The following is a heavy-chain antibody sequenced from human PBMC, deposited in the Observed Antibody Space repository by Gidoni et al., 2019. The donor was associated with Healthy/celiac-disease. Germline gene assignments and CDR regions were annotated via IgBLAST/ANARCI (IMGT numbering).Heavy chain of an antibody. CDR1: GGSISSYY. Sequence: QVQLQESGPGLVKPSETLSLTCTVSGGSISSYYWSWIRQPPGKGLEWIGYIYYSGSTNYNPSLKSRVTISVDTSKNQFSLKLSSVTAADTAVYYCARADYTHYYDSSGYPVADGPYFDYWGQGTLVTVSS. V-gene: IGHV4-59*01. CDR3: ARADYTHYYDSSGYPVADGPYFDY. J-gene: IGHJ4*02. D-gene: IGHD3-22*01. CDR2: IYYSGST.